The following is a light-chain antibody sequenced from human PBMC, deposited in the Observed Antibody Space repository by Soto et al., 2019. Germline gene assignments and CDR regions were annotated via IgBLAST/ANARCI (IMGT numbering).Light chain of an antibody. CDR1: QDIGNF. V-gene: IGKV1-27*01. Sequence: DFQMTQSPSSLHAVLGVRGNITCRASQDIGNFLAWYQQKPGKVPKLLIYAASTLQSGVPSRFSGSGSGTDFTLTISSLQPEDVATYYCQKCKVAPFTFGGGTKVDIK. CDR3: QKCKVAPFT. CDR2: AAS. J-gene: IGKJ4*01.